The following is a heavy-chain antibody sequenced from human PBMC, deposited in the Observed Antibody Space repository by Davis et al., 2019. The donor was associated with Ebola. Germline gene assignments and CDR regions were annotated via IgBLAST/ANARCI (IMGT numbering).Heavy chain of an antibody. D-gene: IGHD3-3*02. CDR1: GGSISSYY. V-gene: IGHV4-34*01. CDR3: ARGNSINDAFDI. CDR2: INHSGST. J-gene: IGHJ3*02. Sequence: PSETLSLTCTVSGGSISSYYWSWIRQPPGKGLEWIGEINHSGSTNYNPSLKSRVTISVDTSKNQFSLKLSSVTAADTAVYYCARGNSINDAFDIWGQGTMVTVSS.